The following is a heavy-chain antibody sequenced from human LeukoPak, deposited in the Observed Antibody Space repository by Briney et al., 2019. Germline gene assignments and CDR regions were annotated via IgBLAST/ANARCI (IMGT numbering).Heavy chain of an antibody. J-gene: IGHJ4*02. D-gene: IGHD1-1*01. CDR1: GFTFSSYA. Sequence: GGSLRLSCAASGFTFSSYAMSWVRQVPGKGLEWVSAISGSGGSTYYADSVKGRFTTSRDNSKNTLFLQMNSLRAEDTAVYYCARCAERIHDPENYFDYWGQGTLVTVSS. CDR3: ARCAERIHDPENYFDY. V-gene: IGHV3-23*01. CDR2: ISGSGGST.